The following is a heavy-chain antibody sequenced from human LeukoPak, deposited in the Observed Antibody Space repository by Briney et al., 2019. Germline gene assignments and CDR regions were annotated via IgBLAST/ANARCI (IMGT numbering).Heavy chain of an antibody. D-gene: IGHD1-26*01. CDR3: ARGRGSTGPVFDY. CDR2: ISYDGSNK. V-gene: IGHV3-30*03. CDR1: GFTFSSYG. Sequence: GRSLRLSCAASGFTFSSYGMHWVRQAPGKGLEWVAVISYDGSNKYYADSVKGRFTISRDNSKNTLYLQMNSLRAEDTAVYYCARGRGSTGPVFDYWGRGTLVTVSS. J-gene: IGHJ4*02.